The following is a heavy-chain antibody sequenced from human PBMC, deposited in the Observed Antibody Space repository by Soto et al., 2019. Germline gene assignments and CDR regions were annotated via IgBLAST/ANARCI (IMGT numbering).Heavy chain of an antibody. D-gene: IGHD6-13*01. CDR1: GYTFTSYA. CDR2: INAGNGNT. V-gene: IGHV1-3*01. J-gene: IGHJ4*02. CDR3: ARGYSSSWPFDY. Sequence: ASVKVSCKASGYTFTSYAMHWVHQAPGQRLEWMGWINAGNGNTKYSQKFQGRVTITRDTSASTAYVELSSLRSEDTAVYYCARGYSSSWPFDYWGQGTLVTVSS.